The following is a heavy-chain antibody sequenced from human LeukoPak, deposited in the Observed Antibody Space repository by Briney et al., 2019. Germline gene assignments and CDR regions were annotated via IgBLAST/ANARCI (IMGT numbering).Heavy chain of an antibody. D-gene: IGHD6-19*01. V-gene: IGHV3-53*01. CDR3: ANGIAVAGLTEVYYYYGMDV. CDR1: GFTVSSNY. J-gene: IGHJ6*02. Sequence: PGGSLRLSCAASGFTVSSNYMSWVRQAPGKGLEWVSVIYSGGSTYYADSVKGRFTISRDNSKNTLYLQMNSLRAEDTAVYYCANGIAVAGLTEVYYYYGMDVWGQGTTVTVSS. CDR2: IYSGGST.